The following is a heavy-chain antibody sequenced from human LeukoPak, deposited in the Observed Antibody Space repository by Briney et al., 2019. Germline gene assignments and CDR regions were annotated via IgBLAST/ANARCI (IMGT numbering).Heavy chain of an antibody. Sequence: ASVKVSCKASGYTFTTYGITWVRQAPGQGLEWLGWISTYNGNTNYAQKFQGRVTLTTDTSASIAYLELSSLRSEDTAVYYCATVAPRSVYYDSSGYYWRGAFDIWGQGTMVTVSS. J-gene: IGHJ3*02. CDR3: ATVAPRSVYYDSSGYYWRGAFDI. D-gene: IGHD3-22*01. V-gene: IGHV1-18*01. CDR1: GYTFTTYG. CDR2: ISTYNGNT.